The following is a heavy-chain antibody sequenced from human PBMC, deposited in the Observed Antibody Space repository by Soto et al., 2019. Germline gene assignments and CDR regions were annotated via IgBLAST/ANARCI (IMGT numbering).Heavy chain of an antibody. CDR2: IYYSGGT. Sequence: SETLSLTCAVSGGSISSSNWWSWVRQPPGKGLEWIGAIYYSGGTNYNPSLKSRITMSVDKSKNQFSLRLTSVTAADTAVYYCARGNRGYDYWGQGTLVTVSS. CDR1: GGSISSSNW. J-gene: IGHJ4*02. D-gene: IGHD5-12*01. V-gene: IGHV4-4*02. CDR3: ARGNRGYDY.